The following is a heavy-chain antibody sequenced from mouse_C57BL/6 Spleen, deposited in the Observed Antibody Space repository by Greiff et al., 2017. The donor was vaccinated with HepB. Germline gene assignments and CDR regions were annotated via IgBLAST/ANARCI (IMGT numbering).Heavy chain of an antibody. J-gene: IGHJ1*03. D-gene: IGHD1-1*01. V-gene: IGHV5-9-1*02. Sequence: EVKLMESGEGLVKPGGSLKLSCAASGFTFSSYAMSWVRQTPEKRLEWVAYISSGGDYIYYADTVKGRFTISRDNARNTLYLQMSSLKSEDTAMYYCTRGVTVVARGYWYFDVWGTGTTVTVSS. CDR1: GFTFSSYA. CDR2: ISSGGDYI. CDR3: TRGVTVVARGYWYFDV.